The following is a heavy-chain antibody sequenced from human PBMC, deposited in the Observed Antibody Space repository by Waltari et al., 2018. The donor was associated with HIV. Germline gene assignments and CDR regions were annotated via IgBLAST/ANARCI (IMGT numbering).Heavy chain of an antibody. Sequence: EVQLVESGGGLVQPGGSLRLPCAASGFTVSSNYMSWVCQAPGKGLEWVSVIYSGGSTYYADSVKGLFTISRDNSKNTLYLQMNSLRAEDTAVYYCARDDYYDSSGYYGAFDIWGQGTMVTVSS. J-gene: IGHJ3*02. D-gene: IGHD3-22*01. CDR1: GFTVSSNY. CDR3: ARDDYYDSSGYYGAFDI. V-gene: IGHV3-66*02. CDR2: IYSGGST.